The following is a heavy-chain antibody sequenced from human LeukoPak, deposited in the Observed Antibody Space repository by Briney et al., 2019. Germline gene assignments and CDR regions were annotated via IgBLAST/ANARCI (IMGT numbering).Heavy chain of an antibody. Sequence: GGSLRLSCAAPGFTFSSYSVNWVRQAPGKGLEWVSSISSSSSYIYYADSVKGRFTISRDNAKNSLYLQMNSLRAEDTAVYYCARDGLSSSWYYFDYWGQGTLVTVSS. D-gene: IGHD6-13*01. CDR3: ARDGLSSSWYYFDY. CDR1: GFTFSSYS. J-gene: IGHJ4*02. V-gene: IGHV3-21*01. CDR2: ISSSSSYI.